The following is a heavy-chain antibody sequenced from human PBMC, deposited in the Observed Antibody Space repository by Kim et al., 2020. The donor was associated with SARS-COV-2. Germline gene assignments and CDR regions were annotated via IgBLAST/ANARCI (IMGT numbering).Heavy chain of an antibody. CDR1: GYTFTSYY. J-gene: IGHJ6*02. CDR2: INPSGGST. D-gene: IGHD2-2*01. CDR3: ARDLPVAVVVPAAREPV. V-gene: IGHV1-46*01. Sequence: ASVKVSCKASGYTFTSYYMHWVRQAPGQGLEWMGIINPSGGSTSYAQKFQGRVTMTRDTSTSTVYMELSSLRSEDTAVYYCARDLPVAVVVPAAREPVWGQGTTVTVSS.